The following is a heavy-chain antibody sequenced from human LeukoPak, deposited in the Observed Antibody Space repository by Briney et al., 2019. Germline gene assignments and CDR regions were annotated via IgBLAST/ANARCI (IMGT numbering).Heavy chain of an antibody. CDR3: ARDRDCSGGSCFGPFAY. V-gene: IGHV3-30-3*01. D-gene: IGHD2-15*01. CDR2: IADDGSNK. CDR1: GFTFRTYA. J-gene: IGHJ4*02. Sequence: QAGGSLRLSCAASGFTFRTYAMHWVRQAPGKGLEWVAIIADDGSNKYSADSVKGRFTISRDNAKNTLYLQMNSLRAGDTAVYYCARDRDCSGGSCFGPFAYWGQGTLVTVSS.